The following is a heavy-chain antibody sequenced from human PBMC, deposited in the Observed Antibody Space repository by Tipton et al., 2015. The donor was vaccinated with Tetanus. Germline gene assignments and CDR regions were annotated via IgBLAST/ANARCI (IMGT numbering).Heavy chain of an antibody. Sequence: SLRLSCAASGFTFSSYAMSWVRQAPGKGLEWVSAISGSGGSTYYADSVKGRFTISRDNSKNTLYLQMNSLRAEDTAVYYCAKDLMVYAIAEGWFDPWGQGTLVTVSS. V-gene: IGHV3-23*01. J-gene: IGHJ5*02. CDR2: ISGSGGST. D-gene: IGHD2-8*01. CDR1: GFTFSSYA. CDR3: AKDLMVYAIAEGWFDP.